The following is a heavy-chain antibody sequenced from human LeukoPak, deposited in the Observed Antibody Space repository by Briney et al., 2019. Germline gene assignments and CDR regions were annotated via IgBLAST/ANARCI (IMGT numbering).Heavy chain of an antibody. Sequence: ASVKVSCKASGYTFTGYYMHWVRQAPGQGLEWMGWINPNSGGTNYAQKFQGRVTMTRDTSISTAYMELSRLRSDDTAVYYCASGPLMETTVGAFGIWGQGTMVTVSS. CDR1: GYTFTGYY. V-gene: IGHV1-2*02. D-gene: IGHD4-17*01. CDR2: INPNSGGT. CDR3: ASGPLMETTVGAFGI. J-gene: IGHJ3*02.